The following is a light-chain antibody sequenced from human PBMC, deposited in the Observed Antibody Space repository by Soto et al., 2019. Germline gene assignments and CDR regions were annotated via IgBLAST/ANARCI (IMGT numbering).Light chain of an antibody. V-gene: IGKV3-15*01. CDR1: QSVSSN. CDR2: GAS. CDR3: QQYNNWPPAYT. J-gene: IGKJ2*01. Sequence: EIVMTQSPATLSVSPGERATLSCRASQSVSSNLAWYQQKPGQAPRLLIYGASTRATGIPARFSGSGSVTEFTLPISSLQSEDFAVYYCQQYNNWPPAYTFGQGTKLEIK.